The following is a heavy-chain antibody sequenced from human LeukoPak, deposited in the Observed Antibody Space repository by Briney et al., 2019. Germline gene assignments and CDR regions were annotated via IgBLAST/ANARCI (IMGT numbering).Heavy chain of an antibody. V-gene: IGHV4-34*01. CDR3: ARGIRDYVWGSYRFQH. D-gene: IGHD3-16*02. J-gene: IGHJ1*01. CDR2: INHSGST. Sequence: SETLSLTCAVYGGSFSGYYWSWIRQPPGKGLEWIGEINHSGSTNYNPSLKSRVAISVDTSKNQFSLKLSSVTAADTAVYYCARGIRDYVWGSYRFQHWGQGTLVTVSS. CDR1: GGSFSGYY.